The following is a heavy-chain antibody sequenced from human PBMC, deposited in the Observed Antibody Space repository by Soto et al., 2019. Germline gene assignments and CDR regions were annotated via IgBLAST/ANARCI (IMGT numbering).Heavy chain of an antibody. D-gene: IGHD1-26*01. Sequence: EVQLVESGGGLVQPGGSLRLSCVASGFTFSTYSMNWVRQAPGKGLEWVSYISGSSSTIYYADSVKGRFTISRDNAKKSLYLQMNSLRDDDTAVYYCARDIVGATDEYFQDWGQGTLVTVSS. CDR1: GFTFSTYS. CDR3: ARDIVGATDEYFQD. J-gene: IGHJ1*01. CDR2: ISGSSSTI. V-gene: IGHV3-48*02.